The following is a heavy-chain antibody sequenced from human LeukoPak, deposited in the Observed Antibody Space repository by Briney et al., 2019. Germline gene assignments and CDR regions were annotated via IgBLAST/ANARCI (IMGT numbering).Heavy chain of an antibody. CDR2: IIPIFGTA. CDR3: ASQYGSGGSCRPSYYGMNV. V-gene: IGHV1-69*13. Sequence: SVKVSCKASGGTFSSYAISWVRQAPGQGLEWMGGIIPIFGTANYAQKFQGRVTITADESTSTAYMELSSLRSEDTACYYCASQYGSGGSCRPSYYGMNVWAKGPRSPSP. CDR1: GGTFSSYA. D-gene: IGHD2-15*01. J-gene: IGHJ6*02.